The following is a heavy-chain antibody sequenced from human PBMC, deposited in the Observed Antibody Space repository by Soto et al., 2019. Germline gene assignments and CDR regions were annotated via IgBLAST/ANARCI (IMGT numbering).Heavy chain of an antibody. CDR1: SASLDSDN. CDR2: IYPNGMT. D-gene: IGHD3-16*02. CDR3: SRMRGLREISPFFDQ. V-gene: IGHV4-59*01. Sequence: QVHLQESGPGLVKPSETLSLTCAVSSASLDSDNWSWIRQPPGKGLEWIGYIYPNGMTKYNRYLRGRVDITIDKSHNQFTLRLDSVFAADATVYFCSRMRGLREISPFFDQWGHGSLVTVTP. J-gene: IGHJ4*01.